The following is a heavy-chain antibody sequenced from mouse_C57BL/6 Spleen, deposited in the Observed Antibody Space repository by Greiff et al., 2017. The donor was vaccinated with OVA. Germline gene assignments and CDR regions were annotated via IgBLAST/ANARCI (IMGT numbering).Heavy chain of an antibody. CDR1: GFTFSDYY. J-gene: IGHJ4*01. D-gene: IGHD1-1*01. V-gene: IGHV5-16*01. Sequence: EVKLMESEGGLVQPGSSMKLSCTASGFTFSDYYMAWVRQVPEKGLEWVANINYDGSSTYYLDSLKSRFIISRDNAKNILYLQMSSLKSEDTATYYCARDVYYGSSYGAMDYWGQGTSVTVSS. CDR3: ARDVYYGSSYGAMDY. CDR2: INYDGSST.